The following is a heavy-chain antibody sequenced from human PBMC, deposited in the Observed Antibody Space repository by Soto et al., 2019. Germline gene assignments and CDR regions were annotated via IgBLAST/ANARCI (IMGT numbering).Heavy chain of an antibody. Sequence: GGSLRLSCAASGFTFSSYAMSWVRQAPGKGLEWVSAISGRGGSTYYADSVKGRFTISRDNSKNTLYLQMNSLRAEDTAVYYCAKDGEWGLPPFDYFEYWGQGTPVTVSS. CDR3: AKDGEWGLPPFDYFEY. CDR2: ISGRGGST. J-gene: IGHJ4*02. CDR1: GFTFSSYA. V-gene: IGHV3-23*01. D-gene: IGHD1-26*01.